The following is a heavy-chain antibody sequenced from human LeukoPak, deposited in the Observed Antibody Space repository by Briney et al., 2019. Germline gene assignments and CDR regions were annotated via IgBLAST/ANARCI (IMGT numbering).Heavy chain of an antibody. CDR1: GFTFSSFA. CDR2: VTGDSGTI. J-gene: IGHJ5*02. Sequence: GGSLRLSCTASGFTFSSFAMNWVRQVPGKGLEWVSVVTGDSGTIHYSDSVKGRFTISRGNSKNTLYLQMNNLRAEDTAVYYCARDTTLNWFDPWGQGTLVTVSS. D-gene: IGHD1-26*01. V-gene: IGHV3-23*01. CDR3: ARDTTLNWFDP.